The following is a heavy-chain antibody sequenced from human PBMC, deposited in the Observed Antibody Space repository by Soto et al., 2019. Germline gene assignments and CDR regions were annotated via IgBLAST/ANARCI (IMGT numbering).Heavy chain of an antibody. Sequence: QVQLVESGGGVVQPGRSLRLSCAASGFTFSSYGMHWVRQAPGKGLEWVAVIWYDGSNKYYADSVKGRFTISRDNSKNTLYLQMNSLRAEDTAVYYCARDALELWCLDYYYYGMDVWGQGTTVTVSS. V-gene: IGHV3-33*01. CDR2: IWYDGSNK. J-gene: IGHJ6*02. CDR1: GFTFSSYG. CDR3: ARDALELWCLDYYYYGMDV. D-gene: IGHD5-18*01.